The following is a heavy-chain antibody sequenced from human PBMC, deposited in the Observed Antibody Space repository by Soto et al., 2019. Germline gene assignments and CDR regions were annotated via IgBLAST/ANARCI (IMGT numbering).Heavy chain of an antibody. CDR1: GYSISSGLY. J-gene: IGHJ5*02. D-gene: IGHD1-1*01. V-gene: IGHV4-38-2*01. CDR2: IYRGGIT. CDR3: AIGNPDWFDP. Sequence: SETLSLTCAVSGYSISSGLYWGWIRQPPGKGLEWIGTIYRGGITYYNPSLKSRVTISIDTSKNHFSLRLSSVTATDTAVYFCAIGNPDWFDPWGQGTLVTVPQ.